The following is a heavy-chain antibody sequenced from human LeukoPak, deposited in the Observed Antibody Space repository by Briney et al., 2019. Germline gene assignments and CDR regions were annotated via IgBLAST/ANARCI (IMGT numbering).Heavy chain of an antibody. CDR2: INTNTGNT. CDR3: ARGRYYYDSSGYYYPVPHFDY. J-gene: IGHJ4*02. CDR1: GYTVTNYA. Sequence: ASVKVSCKASGYTVTNYAINWVRQAPGQGLEWLGYINTNTGNTRYAQGFTGRFVFSLDTSVSTAYLQISSLKAEDTAVYYCARGRYYYDSSGYYYPVPHFDYWGQGTLVTVSS. D-gene: IGHD3-22*01. V-gene: IGHV7-4-1*02.